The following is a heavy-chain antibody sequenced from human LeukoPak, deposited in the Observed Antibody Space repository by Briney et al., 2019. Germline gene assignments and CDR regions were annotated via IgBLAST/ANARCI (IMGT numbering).Heavy chain of an antibody. Sequence: PSETLSLTCTVSGGSISSGSYYWSWIRQPAGKGLEWIGRIYTSGSTNYNPSLKSRVTISVDTSKNQFSLKLSSVTAADTAVYYCARVEKKQWLARRDAFDIWGQGTMVTVSS. J-gene: IGHJ3*02. CDR2: IYTSGST. CDR1: GGSISSGSYY. D-gene: IGHD6-19*01. CDR3: ARVEKKQWLARRDAFDI. V-gene: IGHV4-61*02.